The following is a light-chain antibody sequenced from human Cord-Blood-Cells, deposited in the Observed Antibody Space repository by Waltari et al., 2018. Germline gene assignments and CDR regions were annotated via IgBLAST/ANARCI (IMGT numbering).Light chain of an antibody. CDR2: WAS. V-gene: IGKV4-1*01. Sequence: DIVMTQSPDSLAVSLGERATINCKSSRSVLYNSNNKNYLAWYQQKPGQPPKPLIYWASTRESGVPDRFSGSGSGTDFTLTISSLQAEDVAVYYCQQYYSTPWTFGQGTKVEIK. J-gene: IGKJ1*01. CDR3: QQYYSTPWT. CDR1: RSVLYNSNNKNY.